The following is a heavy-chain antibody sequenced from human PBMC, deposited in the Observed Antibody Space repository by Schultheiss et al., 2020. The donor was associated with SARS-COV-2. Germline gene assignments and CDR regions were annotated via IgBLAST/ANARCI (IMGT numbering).Heavy chain of an antibody. Sequence: SETLSLTCAVYGGSFSGYYWSWIRQPPGKGLEWIGYIYYSGSTYYNPSLKSRVTISVDTSKNQFSLKLSSVTAADTAVYYCARAVDGALTTSGQGTLVTVSS. CDR1: GGSFSGYY. CDR3: ARAVDGALTT. V-gene: IGHV4-34*01. J-gene: IGHJ5*02. D-gene: IGHD1-26*01. CDR2: IYYSGST.